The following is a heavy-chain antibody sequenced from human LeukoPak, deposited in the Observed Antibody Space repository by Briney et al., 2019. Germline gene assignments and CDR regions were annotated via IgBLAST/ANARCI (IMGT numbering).Heavy chain of an antibody. V-gene: IGHV4-34*01. Sequence: PSETLSLTCTVSGGSISSGGYYWSWIRQPPGKGLEWIGEINHSGSTNYNPSLKSRVTISVDTSKNQFSLKLNSVTAADTAVYYCARGGTGHLDYWGQGTLVTVSS. J-gene: IGHJ4*02. CDR3: ARGGTGHLDY. D-gene: IGHD7-27*01. CDR2: INHSGST. CDR1: GGSISSGGYY.